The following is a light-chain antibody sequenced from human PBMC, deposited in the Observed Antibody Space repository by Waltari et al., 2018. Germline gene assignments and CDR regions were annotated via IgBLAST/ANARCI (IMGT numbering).Light chain of an antibody. J-gene: IGLJ3*02. V-gene: IGLV4-69*01. CDR1: SGHSTNV. CDR2: VNRDGSH. Sequence: QLVLTQSPSASASLGASVTLTCTLSSGHSTNVIVWIQKRPEKGPRYFMKVNRDGSHNKGDEIPDRFAGSSSGAGRYLTFSGLQSEDEADYYCQTGGHGTCVFGGGTKLTGL. CDR3: QTGGHGTCV.